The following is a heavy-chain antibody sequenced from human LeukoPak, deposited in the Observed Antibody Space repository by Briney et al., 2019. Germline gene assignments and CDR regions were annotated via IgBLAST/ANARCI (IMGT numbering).Heavy chain of an antibody. D-gene: IGHD3-16*01. J-gene: IGHJ4*02. CDR3: ARDPLPSGDYGINY. V-gene: IGHV3-21*04. CDR2: ITSSSSYI. CDR1: GFTFSNFN. Sequence: GGSLRLSCAASGFTFSNFNMMWVRQAPGKGLEWLASITSSSSYIYYADSVKGRFTVSRENADNSLYLQMNSLRAADTGVYYCARDPLPSGDYGINYWGPGTLVTVSS.